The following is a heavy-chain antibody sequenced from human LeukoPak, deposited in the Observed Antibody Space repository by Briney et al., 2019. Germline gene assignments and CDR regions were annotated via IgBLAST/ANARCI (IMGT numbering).Heavy chain of an antibody. J-gene: IGHJ4*02. CDR3: AKDGSGIYYDSSGYPYYFDY. CDR1: GFTFSSYS. CDR2: ISGSGGST. D-gene: IGHD3-22*01. V-gene: IGHV3-23*01. Sequence: GGSLRLSCAASGFTFSSYSMNWVRQAPGKGLDWVSAISGSGGSTYYADSVKGRFTISRDNSKNTLYLQMNSMRGEDTAVYYCAKDGSGIYYDSSGYPYYFDYWGQGTLVTVSS.